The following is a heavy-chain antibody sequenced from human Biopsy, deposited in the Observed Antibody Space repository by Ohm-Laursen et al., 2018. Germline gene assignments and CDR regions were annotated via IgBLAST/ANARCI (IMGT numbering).Heavy chain of an antibody. CDR1: GESMGTYY. J-gene: IGHJ5*01. V-gene: IGHV4-59*01. CDR3: ARVRGGFLEWFDY. CDR2: IYYSGTT. D-gene: IGHD3-3*01. Sequence: TLSLTCTVSGESMGTYYWSWIRQPPGKVMEWIASIYYSGTTHKNPSLKSRVTISVDTSQGLLSLDLSSVTAADMAVYYCARVRGGFLEWFDYWGQGTLVTVSS.